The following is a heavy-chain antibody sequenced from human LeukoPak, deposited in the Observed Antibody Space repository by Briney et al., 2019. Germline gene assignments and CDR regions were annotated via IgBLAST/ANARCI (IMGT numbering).Heavy chain of an antibody. CDR2: IYYSGST. J-gene: IGHJ4*02. CDR3: ARRGLDTFDY. CDR1: GGSISSSSYY. D-gene: IGHD5-18*01. V-gene: IGHV4-39*01. Sequence: SETLSLTCTVSGGSISSSSYYWGWIRQPPGEGLEWIGSIYYSGSTYYNPSLKSRVTISVDTSKNQFSLKLSSVTAADTAVYYCARRGLDTFDYWGQGTLVTVSS.